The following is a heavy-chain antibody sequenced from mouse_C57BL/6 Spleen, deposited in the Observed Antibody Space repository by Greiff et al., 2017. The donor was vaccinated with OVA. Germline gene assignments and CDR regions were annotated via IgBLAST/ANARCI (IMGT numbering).Heavy chain of an antibody. CDR1: GYTFTSYW. CDR2: IDPSDSYT. Sequence: QVQLQQPGAELVKPGASVKLSCKASGYTFTSYWMQWVKQRPGQGLEWIGEIDPSDSYTNYNQKFKGKATLTVDTSSSTAYMQLSSLTSEDSAVYDCASHSSGYGYWGQGTTLTVSS. J-gene: IGHJ2*01. D-gene: IGHD3-2*02. CDR3: ASHSSGYGY. V-gene: IGHV1-50*01.